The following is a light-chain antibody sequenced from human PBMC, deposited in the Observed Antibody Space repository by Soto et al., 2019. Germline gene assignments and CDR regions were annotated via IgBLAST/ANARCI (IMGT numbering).Light chain of an antibody. CDR3: CSYAGSSTLDVV. Sequence: QSVLTQPASVSGSPGQSITISCTGTRSDVGSYNLVSWYQQHPGKAPKLMIYEGSKRPSGVSNRFSGSKSGNTASLTISGLQAEDEADYYCCSYAGSSTLDVVFGGGTKLTVL. J-gene: IGLJ2*01. CDR1: RSDVGSYNL. CDR2: EGS. V-gene: IGLV2-23*01.